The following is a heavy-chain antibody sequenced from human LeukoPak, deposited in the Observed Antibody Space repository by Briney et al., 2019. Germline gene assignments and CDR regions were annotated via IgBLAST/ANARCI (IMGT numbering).Heavy chain of an antibody. Sequence: GGSLRLSCAASGFTFNYYTMNWVRQAPGKGLEWVSSISSSSSYIYSADSVKGRFTISRDNARNSLYLRMNSLRAEDTAVYYCARDPGAYSSSPIDYWGQGTLVTVSS. V-gene: IGHV3-21*01. D-gene: IGHD6-6*01. CDR1: GFTFNYYT. CDR2: ISSSSSYI. CDR3: ARDPGAYSSSPIDY. J-gene: IGHJ4*02.